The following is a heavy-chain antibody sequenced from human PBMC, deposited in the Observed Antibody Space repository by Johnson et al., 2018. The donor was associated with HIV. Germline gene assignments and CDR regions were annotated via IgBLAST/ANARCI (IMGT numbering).Heavy chain of an antibody. CDR1: GFTVSSNY. V-gene: IGHV3-66*01. CDR3: AREATYYDYVWGSYAFDI. J-gene: IGHJ3*02. D-gene: IGHD3-16*01. Sequence: VQLVESGGGLVQSGGSLRLSCAASGFTVSSNYMSWVRQAPGKGLEWVSVIYSGGSTYYADSVKGRFTISRDNSKNTLYLQMNSLRAEDTAVYYCAREATYYDYVWGSYAFDIWGQGTMVTVSS. CDR2: IYSGGST.